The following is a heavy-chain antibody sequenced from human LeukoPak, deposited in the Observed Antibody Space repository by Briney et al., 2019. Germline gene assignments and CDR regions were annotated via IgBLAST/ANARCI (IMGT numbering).Heavy chain of an antibody. J-gene: IGHJ5*02. CDR1: GYTFTGYY. CDR3: ARLLRQGPLSNWFDP. V-gene: IGHV1-8*03. Sequence: GASVKVSCNTSGYTFTGYYMHWVRQAPGQGLEWMGWMNPNSGNTGYAQKFQGRVTITRNTSISTAYMELSSLRSEDTAVYYCARLLRQGPLSNWFDPWGQGTLVAVSS. CDR2: MNPNSGNT. D-gene: IGHD3-3*01.